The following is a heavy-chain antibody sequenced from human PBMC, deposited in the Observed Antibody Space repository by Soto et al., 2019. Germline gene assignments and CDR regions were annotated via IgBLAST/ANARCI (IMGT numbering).Heavy chain of an antibody. CDR2: IYYSGST. D-gene: IGHD1-26*01. Sequence: SETLSLTCTVSGGSISSYYWSWIRQPPGKGLEWIGYIYYSGSTNYNPSLKSRVTISVDTSKNQFSLKLSSVTAADTAVYYCARDQWGDDAFDIWGQGTMVTVSS. V-gene: IGHV4-59*01. CDR3: ARDQWGDDAFDI. CDR1: GGSISSYY. J-gene: IGHJ3*02.